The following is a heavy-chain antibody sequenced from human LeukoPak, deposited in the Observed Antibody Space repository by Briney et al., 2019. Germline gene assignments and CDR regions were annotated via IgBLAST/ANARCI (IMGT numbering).Heavy chain of an antibody. CDR2: IVVGSGNT. J-gene: IGHJ6*03. CDR1: GFTFTSSA. Sequence: SVKVSCKASGFTFTSSAMQWVRQARGQRLEWIGWIVVGSGNTNYAQKFQERVTITRDMSTSTAYMELSSLRSEDTAVYYCAADWVAAAGALRYYYCMDVWGKGTTVTVSS. D-gene: IGHD6-13*01. V-gene: IGHV1-58*02. CDR3: AADWVAAAGALRYYYCMDV.